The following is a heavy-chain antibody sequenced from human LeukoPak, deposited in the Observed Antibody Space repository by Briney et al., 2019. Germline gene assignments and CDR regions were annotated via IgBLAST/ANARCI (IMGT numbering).Heavy chain of an antibody. CDR1: GYTFTSYG. Sequence: ASVKVSCKASGYTFTSYGSSWVRQTPGQGLEWMGWISAYNGNTNYAQKLQGRVTMTTDTSTSTAYMELRSLRSDDTAVYYCARERGYGVPAATDFDYWGQGTLVTVSS. D-gene: IGHD2-2*01. CDR3: ARERGYGVPAATDFDY. V-gene: IGHV1-18*01. J-gene: IGHJ4*02. CDR2: ISAYNGNT.